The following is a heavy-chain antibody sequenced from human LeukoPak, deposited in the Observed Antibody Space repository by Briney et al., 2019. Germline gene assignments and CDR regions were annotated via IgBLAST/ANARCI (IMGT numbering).Heavy chain of an antibody. Sequence: GGSLRLSCAASGFTFSSYGMHWVRQAPGKGLEWVAMIWYDGSNTYYADSVKGRFTISRDNSKNTLFLQMDSLRAEVTAVYYCARDRSTTHFDYWGQGTLVTVSS. CDR2: IWYDGSNT. CDR3: ARDRSTTHFDY. J-gene: IGHJ4*02. CDR1: GFTFSSYG. V-gene: IGHV3-33*01. D-gene: IGHD5/OR15-5a*01.